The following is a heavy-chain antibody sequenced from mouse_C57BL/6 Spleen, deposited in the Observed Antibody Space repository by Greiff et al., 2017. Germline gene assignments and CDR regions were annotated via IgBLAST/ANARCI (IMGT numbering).Heavy chain of an antibody. V-gene: IGHV1-74*01. D-gene: IGHD1-1*01. CDR2: IHPSDSDT. J-gene: IGHJ3*01. CDR3: AMDYYGSSWAGLAY. Sequence: QVQLKQPGAELVKPGASVKVSCKASGYTFTSYWMHWVKQRPGQGLEWIGRIHPSDSDTNYNQKFKGKATLTVDKSSRTAYMQSSSLTSEDSAVYYCAMDYYGSSWAGLAYWGQGTLVTVSA. CDR1: GYTFTSYW.